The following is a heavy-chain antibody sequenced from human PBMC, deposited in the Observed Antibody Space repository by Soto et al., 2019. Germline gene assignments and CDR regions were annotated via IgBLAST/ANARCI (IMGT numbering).Heavy chain of an antibody. CDR2: ISGSGGST. CDR1: GFTFSSYA. CDR3: AKSVSTSGSTEYYFDY. D-gene: IGHD5-12*01. J-gene: IGHJ4*02. V-gene: IGHV3-23*01. Sequence: PGGSLRLSCAASGFTFSSYAMSWVRQAPGKGLEWVSAISGSGGSTYYADSVKGRFTISRDNSKNTLYLQMNSLRAEDTAVYYCAKSVSTSGSTEYYFDYWGQGTPVTVSS.